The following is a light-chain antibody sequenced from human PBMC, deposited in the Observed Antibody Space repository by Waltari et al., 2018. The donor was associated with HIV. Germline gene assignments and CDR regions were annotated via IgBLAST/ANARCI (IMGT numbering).Light chain of an antibody. V-gene: IGLV2-14*01. CDR2: DVS. Sequence: QSALTQPASVSGSPGQSITISCTGTSSDIGTYNYVSCYQQHPGNAPKLMIYDVSNRPSGVSNRFSGSKSGNTASLTSSGLQAEDEADYYCSSYTSSSTPVVFGGGTKLPVL. J-gene: IGLJ2*01. CDR3: SSYTSSSTPVV. CDR1: SSDIGTYNY.